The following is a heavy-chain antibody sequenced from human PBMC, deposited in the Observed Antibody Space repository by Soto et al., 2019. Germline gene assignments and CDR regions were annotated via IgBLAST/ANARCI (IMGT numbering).Heavy chain of an antibody. Sequence: LXLTCTVSGGSISNDRWSWVRQPAGKGLEWIGRIFASGRTNYNPSLQSRVTMSVDTSKNKFSLTMTSLAAADTAVYYCTRGTFAPNPPFHWGQGIPVTVSS. CDR3: TRGTFAPNPPFH. D-gene: IGHD2-8*01. CDR2: IFASGRT. CDR1: GGSISNDR. V-gene: IGHV4-4*07. J-gene: IGHJ4*02.